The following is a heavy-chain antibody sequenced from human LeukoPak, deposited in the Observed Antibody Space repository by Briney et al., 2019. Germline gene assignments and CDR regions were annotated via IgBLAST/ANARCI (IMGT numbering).Heavy chain of an antibody. J-gene: IGHJ3*01. CDR3: ARDPTTVTKGLDV. CDR1: GGSFSSHY. CDR2: ISYIGST. V-gene: IGHV4-59*11. Sequence: SETLSLTYTVSGGSFSSHYWSWIRQPPGKGLEWIGYISYIGSTNYNPSLKSRVTISVDTSKKQFSLKLSSVTAADTAVYYCARDPTTVTKGLDVWGQGTMVTVSS. D-gene: IGHD4-17*01.